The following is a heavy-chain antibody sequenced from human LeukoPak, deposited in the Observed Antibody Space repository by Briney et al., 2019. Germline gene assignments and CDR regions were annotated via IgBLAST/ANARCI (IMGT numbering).Heavy chain of an antibody. J-gene: IGHJ3*02. V-gene: IGHV3-7*01. D-gene: IGHD3-10*01. CDR1: GFSFRSYW. CDR3: AREAMVRGVPDAFDI. CDR2: IKQDGIEK. Sequence: GGSLRLSCAASGFSFRSYWMDWVRQTPEKGLEWVANIKQDGIEKYFVDSVKGRLAISRDNAKNSLYLQMNNLRAEDTAVYYCAREAMVRGVPDAFDIWGQGTVVTVSS.